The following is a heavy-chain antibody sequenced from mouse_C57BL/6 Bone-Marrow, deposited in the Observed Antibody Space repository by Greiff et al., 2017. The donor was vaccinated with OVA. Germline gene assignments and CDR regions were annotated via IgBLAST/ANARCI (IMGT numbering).Heavy chain of an antibody. Sequence: VKLQQPGTELVKPGASVKLSCKASGYTFTSYWMHWVKQRPGQGLEWIGNINPSNGGTNYNEKFKSKATLTVDKSSSTAYMQLSSLTSEDSAVYYCARGTVTTFGFYFDYWGQGTTLTVSS. J-gene: IGHJ2*01. D-gene: IGHD2-2*01. CDR3: ARGTVTTFGFYFDY. CDR1: GYTFTSYW. V-gene: IGHV1-53*01. CDR2: INPSNGGT.